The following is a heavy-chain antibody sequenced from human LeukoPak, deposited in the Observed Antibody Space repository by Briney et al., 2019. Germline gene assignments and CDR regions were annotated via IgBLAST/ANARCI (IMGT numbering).Heavy chain of an antibody. V-gene: IGHV4-30-4*08. CDR1: GGSVSSGDYY. J-gene: IGHJ5*02. Sequence: SQTLSLTCTVSGGSVSSGDYYWSWIRQPPGKGLEWIGYIYYSGSTYYNPSHKSRVTISVDTSKNQFSLKLSSVTAADTAVYYCARERYAASYNWFDPWGQGTLVTVSS. CDR2: IYYSGST. D-gene: IGHD6-25*01. CDR3: ARERYAASYNWFDP.